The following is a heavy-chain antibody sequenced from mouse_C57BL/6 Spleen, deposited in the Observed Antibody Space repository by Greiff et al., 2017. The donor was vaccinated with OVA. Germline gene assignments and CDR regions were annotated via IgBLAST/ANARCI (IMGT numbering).Heavy chain of an antibody. J-gene: IGHJ2*01. D-gene: IGHD1-1*01. CDR2: IRLKSDNYAT. V-gene: IGHV6-3*01. CDR1: GFTFSNYW. Sequence: EVQLQQSGGGLVQPGGSMKLSCVASGFTFSNYWMNWVRQSPEKGLEWVAQIRLKSDNYATHYAESVKGRFTISRDDSKSSVYLQMNNLRAEDTGIYYCMRSQLAGFDYWGKGTTLTVSS. CDR3: MRSQLAGFDY.